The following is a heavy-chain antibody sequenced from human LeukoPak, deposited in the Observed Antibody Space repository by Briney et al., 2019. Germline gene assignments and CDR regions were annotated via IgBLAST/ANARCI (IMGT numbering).Heavy chain of an antibody. J-gene: IGHJ4*02. V-gene: IGHV3-23*01. D-gene: IGHD3-10*01. CDR1: GFTFSSYA. CDR2: ISGSGGST. CDR3: AKGPYYGSGSYYNWDDY. Sequence: PGGSLRLSCAASGFTFSSYAMSWVRQAPGKGLEWVSAISGSGGSTYYADSVKGRFTISRDNSKNPLYLQMNSLRAEDTAVYYCAKGPYYGSGSYYNWDDYWGQGTLVTVSS.